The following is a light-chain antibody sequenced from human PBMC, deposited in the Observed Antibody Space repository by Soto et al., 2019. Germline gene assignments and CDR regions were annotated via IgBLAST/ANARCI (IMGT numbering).Light chain of an antibody. J-gene: IGKJ4*01. CDR3: QQYNDWPPIT. V-gene: IGKV3D-15*01. CDR1: QSVDND. Sequence: PGDRATLSCRASQSVDNDLAWYQQKPGQPPRLIIYDASTRATGIPARFSGSQSGTEFTLTISSLQSEDSAVYFCQQYNDWPPITFGGGTKVDIK. CDR2: DAS.